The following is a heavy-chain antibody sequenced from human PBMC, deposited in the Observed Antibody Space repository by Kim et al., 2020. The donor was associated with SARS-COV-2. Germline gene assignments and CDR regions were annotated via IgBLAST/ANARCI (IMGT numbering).Heavy chain of an antibody. V-gene: IGHV3-48*02. Sequence: GGSLRLSCAASGFTFSNYSMNWVRQAPGKGLEWVSYISSSSKNRYYADSVKGRFTISRDDAKNSLYLQMSSLRDEDSAVYYCARDTTSSSDPLDYWGQGTLVTVSS. J-gene: IGHJ4*02. D-gene: IGHD6-6*01. CDR2: ISSSSKNR. CDR3: ARDTTSSSDPLDY. CDR1: GFTFSNYS.